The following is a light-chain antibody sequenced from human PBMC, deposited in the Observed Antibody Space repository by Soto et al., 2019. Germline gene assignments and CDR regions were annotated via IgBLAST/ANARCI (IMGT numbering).Light chain of an antibody. CDR2: DAS. CDR3: QQYNSWPLT. Sequence: EIVMTQSPATLSVSPGERATLSCRASQSVNNNFAWYQQKPGQAPRLLIYDASTRATGIPARFSGSGSGTDFTLTISSLQSEDYAVYYCQQYNSWPLTFGGGTKVDIK. J-gene: IGKJ4*01. CDR1: QSVNNN. V-gene: IGKV3-15*01.